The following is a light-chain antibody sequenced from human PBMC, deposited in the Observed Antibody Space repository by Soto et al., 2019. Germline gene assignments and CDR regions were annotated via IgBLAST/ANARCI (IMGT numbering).Light chain of an antibody. CDR3: QHRMNWPLT. CDR1: QSVSSSY. J-gene: IGKJ5*01. V-gene: IGKV3D-20*02. CDR2: GAS. Sequence: EIVLPPSPGTLSLSPGERATLSCRSSQSVSSSYLAWYQKKPGQAPRLLIYGASSRATGIPDRFSGSVYGTDFTLTISRLEPEDCAVYYGQHRMNWPLTFGQGTRLEIK.